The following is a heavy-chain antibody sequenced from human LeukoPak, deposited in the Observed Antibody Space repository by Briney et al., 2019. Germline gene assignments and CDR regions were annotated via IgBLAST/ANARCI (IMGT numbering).Heavy chain of an antibody. V-gene: IGHV3-49*04. CDR1: GFTFSNYG. Sequence: PGGTLRLSCAASGFTFSNYGTTWVRQAPGKGLEWVGFIRSKAYGGTTEYAASVKGRFTISRDDSKSIAYLQMNSLKTEDTAVYYCTREDSSGWYDYWGQGTLVTVSS. CDR2: IRSKAYGGTT. D-gene: IGHD6-19*01. J-gene: IGHJ4*02. CDR3: TREDSSGWYDY.